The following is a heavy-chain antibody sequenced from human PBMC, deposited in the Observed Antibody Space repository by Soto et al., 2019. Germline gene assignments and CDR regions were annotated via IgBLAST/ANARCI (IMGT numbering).Heavy chain of an antibody. J-gene: IGHJ5*02. CDR1: GYSFIGHY. V-gene: IGHV1-18*04. CDR2: ISAYNGNT. Sequence: GASVKVSCKASGYSFIGHYIHWVRQAPGQGLEWMGWISAYNGNTNYAQKLQGRVTMTTDTSTTTAYLELRSLRSDDTAVYYCARHHGPTTSENWFDPWGQGTLVTVSS. CDR3: ARHHGPTTSENWFDP. D-gene: IGHD5-12*01.